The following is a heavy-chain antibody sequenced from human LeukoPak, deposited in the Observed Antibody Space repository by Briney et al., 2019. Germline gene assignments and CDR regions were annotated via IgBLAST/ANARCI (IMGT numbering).Heavy chain of an antibody. Sequence: GGSLRLSCAASGFTFSRYAMHWVRQAPGKGLQWVAVVSYDGSNKYYADSVKGRFTISRDNSKDTLSLQMNSLRAEDTAVYYCAKDIAQGYTFGSIEQDYWGQGTLVTVSS. CDR3: AKDIAQGYTFGSIEQDY. CDR1: GFTFSRYA. D-gene: IGHD5-18*01. CDR2: VSYDGSNK. V-gene: IGHV3-30-3*01. J-gene: IGHJ4*02.